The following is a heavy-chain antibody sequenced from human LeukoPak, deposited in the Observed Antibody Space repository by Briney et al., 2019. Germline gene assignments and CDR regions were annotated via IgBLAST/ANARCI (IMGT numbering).Heavy chain of an antibody. CDR3: ARDGGDYFDY. J-gene: IGHJ4*02. V-gene: IGHV3-11*04. CDR2: ISSSGSTI. D-gene: IGHD3-16*01. CDR1: GYSISSGYY. Sequence: LSLTCTVSGYSISSGYYWGWIRQPPGKGLEWVSYISSSGSTIYYADSVKGRFTISRDNAKNSLYLQMNSPRAEDTAVYYCARDGGDYFDYWGQGTLVTVSS.